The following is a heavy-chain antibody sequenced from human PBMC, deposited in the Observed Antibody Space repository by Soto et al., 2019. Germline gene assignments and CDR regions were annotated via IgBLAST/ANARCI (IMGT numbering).Heavy chain of an antibody. CDR3: ARGAYDFWSGPPYYYYYMDV. J-gene: IGHJ6*03. CDR1: GYTFTSYG. CDR2: ISAYNGNT. V-gene: IGHV1-18*01. D-gene: IGHD3-3*01. Sequence: ASVKVSCKASGYTFTSYGISCVRQAPGQGLEWMGWISAYNGNTNYAQKLQGRVTMTTDTSTSTAYMGLRSLRSDDTAVYYCARGAYDFWSGPPYYYYYMDVWGKGTTVTVSS.